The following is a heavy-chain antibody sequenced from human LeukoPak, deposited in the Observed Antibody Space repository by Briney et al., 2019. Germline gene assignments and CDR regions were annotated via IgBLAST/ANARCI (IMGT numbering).Heavy chain of an antibody. J-gene: IGHJ4*02. CDR3: AKDPRGSMVRGVENEEGLDY. D-gene: IGHD3-10*01. Sequence: PGGSLRLSCAASGFTFSSYSMNWVRQAPGKGLEWVSAISGSGGSTYYADSVKGRFTISRDNSKNTLYLQMNSLRAEDTAVYYCAKDPRGSMVRGVENEEGLDYWGQGTLVTVSS. CDR2: ISGSGGST. V-gene: IGHV3-23*01. CDR1: GFTFSSYS.